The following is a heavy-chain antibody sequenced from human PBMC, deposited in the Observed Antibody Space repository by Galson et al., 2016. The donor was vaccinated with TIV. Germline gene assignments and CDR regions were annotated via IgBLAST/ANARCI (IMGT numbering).Heavy chain of an antibody. J-gene: IGHJ6*02. CDR1: GYTFIGHY. Sequence: SVKVSCKASGYTFIGHYLHWVRQAPGQGLEWMGWINPNSGGTEFAQKFQGRVTVTRDPSTGTVYMELSRLRSDDTAVYFCARESYSDSSGYYFTYYYYGMDVWGQGTTVTVSS. CDR3: ARESYSDSSGYYFTYYYYGMDV. V-gene: IGHV1-2*02. CDR2: INPNSGGT. D-gene: IGHD3-22*01.